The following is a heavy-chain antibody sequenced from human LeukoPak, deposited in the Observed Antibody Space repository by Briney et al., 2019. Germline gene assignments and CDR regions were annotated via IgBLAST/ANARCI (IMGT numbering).Heavy chain of an antibody. D-gene: IGHD5-12*01. J-gene: IGHJ3*02. CDR2: ISGNGGSI. V-gene: IGHV3-23*01. Sequence: GSLRLSCAASGFTFSNYAVGWVRQAPGKGLEWVSIISGNGGSIYYADSVKGRFTISRDNSKNTVYLQMNSLRAEDTAIFYCAKDLDYSGGYFTHPSVFDIWGQGTLVTVSS. CDR3: AKDLDYSGGYFTHPSVFDI. CDR1: GFTFSNYA.